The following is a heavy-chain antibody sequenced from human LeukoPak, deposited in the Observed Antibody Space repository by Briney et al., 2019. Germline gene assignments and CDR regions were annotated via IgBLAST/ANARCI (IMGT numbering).Heavy chain of an antibody. Sequence: AASVEVSCKASGYTFTSYYMHWVRQAPGQGLEWMGIINPSGGSTSYAQKFQGRVTMTRDMSTSTVYMELSSLRSEDTAVYYCARSVYPRENWFDPWGQGTLVTVSS. CDR2: INPSGGST. CDR3: ARSVYPRENWFDP. CDR1: GYTFTSYY. V-gene: IGHV1-46*01. D-gene: IGHD1-26*01. J-gene: IGHJ5*02.